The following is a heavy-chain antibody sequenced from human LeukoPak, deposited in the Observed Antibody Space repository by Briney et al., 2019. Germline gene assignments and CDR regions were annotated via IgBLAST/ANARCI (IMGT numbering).Heavy chain of an antibody. D-gene: IGHD4-17*01. V-gene: IGHV4-39*07. CDR3: ARQGYADFSSRPFDY. J-gene: IGHJ4*02. Sequence: SETLSLTCTVSGGSISSSSYYWGWIRQPPGKGLEWIGSIYYSGSTYYNPSLKSRVTISVDTSKNQFSLKLSSVTAADTAVYYCARQGYADFSSRPFDYWGQGTLVTVSS. CDR1: GGSISSSSYY. CDR2: IYYSGST.